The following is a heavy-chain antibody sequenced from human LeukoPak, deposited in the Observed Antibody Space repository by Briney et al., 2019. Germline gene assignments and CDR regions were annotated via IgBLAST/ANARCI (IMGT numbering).Heavy chain of an antibody. CDR1: GGTFISYA. D-gene: IGHD3-22*01. CDR3: ARVSADYYDSSGYYPTHAFDI. J-gene: IGHJ3*02. CDR2: IIPIFGTA. V-gene: IGHV1-69*01. Sequence: ASVRVSCKASGGTFISYAISWVRQAPGQGLEWMGGIIPIFGTANYAQKFQGRVTITADESTSTAYMELGSLRSEDTAVYYCARVSADYYDSSGYYPTHAFDIWGQGTMVTVSS.